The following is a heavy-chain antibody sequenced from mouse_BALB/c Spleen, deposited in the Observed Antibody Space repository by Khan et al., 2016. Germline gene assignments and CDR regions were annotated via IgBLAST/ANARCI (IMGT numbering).Heavy chain of an antibody. Sequence: VQLKESGPGLVKPSQSLSLTCTVTGYSITSDYAWNWIRQFPGNKLEWMGYIRYSGSTTYNPSLKSRISITRDTSNNQFFLQLYSATTEATATYYCTGAPTAARYFDVWGAGTTVTVSS. CDR3: TGAPTAARYFDV. CDR2: IRYSGST. J-gene: IGHJ1*01. D-gene: IGHD1-2*01. V-gene: IGHV3-2*02. CDR1: GYSITSDYA.